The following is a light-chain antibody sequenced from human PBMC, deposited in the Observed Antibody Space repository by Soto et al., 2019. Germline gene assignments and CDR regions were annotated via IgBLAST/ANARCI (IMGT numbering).Light chain of an antibody. J-gene: IGKJ4*01. CDR2: EAS. Sequence: DIQMTQSPSSLSASVGDRVTITCQASQDITNDLNWYQQKPGKAPKVLIYEASNLETGVPSRFSESGSVKDFTFTISSLQPEDIATYFCQQYDNVPLTFGGGTKVEIK. CDR1: QDITND. V-gene: IGKV1-33*01. CDR3: QQYDNVPLT.